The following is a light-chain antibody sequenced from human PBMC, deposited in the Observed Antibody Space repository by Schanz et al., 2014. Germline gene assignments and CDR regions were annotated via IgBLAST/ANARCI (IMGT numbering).Light chain of an antibody. V-gene: IGKV3-15*01. CDR2: GAS. Sequence: EIVLTQFPGTLSFSPGERATLSCRASESISSSYLAWYQQKPGQAPRLLIYGASTRATGIPARFSGSGSGPEFTLTISSLQSEDFAVYYCQQYKNWPVTFGQGTKLEIK. J-gene: IGKJ2*01. CDR3: QQYKNWPVT. CDR1: ESISSSY.